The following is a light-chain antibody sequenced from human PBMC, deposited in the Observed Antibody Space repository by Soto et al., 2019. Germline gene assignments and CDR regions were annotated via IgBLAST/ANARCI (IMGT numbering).Light chain of an antibody. J-gene: IGKJ4*01. CDR3: LQSNNVPQLT. V-gene: IGKV1-12*01. CDR1: QGISGW. Sequence: QMTQSPSSVSASVGDRVTITCRASQGISGWVAWYQQKPGKAPKLLIYATSTLQSAVPTRFSGSASGTDFTLTISSLQPEYFATYYCLQSNNVPQLTCGGGTKVEFK. CDR2: ATS.